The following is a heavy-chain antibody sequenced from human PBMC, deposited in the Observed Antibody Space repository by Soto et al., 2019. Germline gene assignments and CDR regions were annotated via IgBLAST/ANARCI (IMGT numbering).Heavy chain of an antibody. CDR3: ARGDLPRYSYGPYFDY. D-gene: IGHD5-18*01. CDR2: INAGNGNT. Sequence: ASVKVSCKASGYTFTSYAMHWVRQAPGQRLEWMGWINAGNGNTKYSQKFQGRVTITRDTSASTAYMELSSLRSEDTAVYYCARGDLPRYSYGPYFDYWGQGTLVTVSS. J-gene: IGHJ4*02. V-gene: IGHV1-3*01. CDR1: GYTFTSYA.